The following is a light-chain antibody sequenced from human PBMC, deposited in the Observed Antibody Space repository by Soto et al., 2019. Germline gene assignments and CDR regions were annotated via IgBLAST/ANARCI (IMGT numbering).Light chain of an antibody. CDR2: DNN. CDR3: QSYDSSLTGSDV. CDR1: SSNIGEGYD. J-gene: IGLJ1*01. V-gene: IGLV1-40*01. Sequence: QSVLTQPPSVSGAPGQRVTISCTGSSSNIGEGYDVHWYQQLPGTAPKLLIYDNNNRPSGVPDRFSGSKSGTSASLAITGLQAEDEADYYCQSYDSSLTGSDVFGTGTKLTVL.